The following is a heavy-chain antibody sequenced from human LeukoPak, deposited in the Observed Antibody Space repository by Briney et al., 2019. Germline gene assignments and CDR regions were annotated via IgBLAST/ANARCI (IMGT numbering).Heavy chain of an antibody. CDR2: LSSDGRTQ. V-gene: IGHV3-30*04. CDR3: ARGAPGVVAFDH. CDR1: GFSLSPFA. J-gene: IGHJ4*02. D-gene: IGHD3-22*01. Sequence: GRSLRLSCVVSGFSLSPFAMHWVRQAPGKGLEWVTILSSDGRTQNHADSVRGRFTVSRDDSKQTVYLQMNSLRREDTAIYYCARGAPGVVAFDHWGQGALVTVSS.